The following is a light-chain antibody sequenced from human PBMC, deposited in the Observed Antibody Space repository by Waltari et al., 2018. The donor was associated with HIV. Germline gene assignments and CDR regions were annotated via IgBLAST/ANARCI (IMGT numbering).Light chain of an antibody. Sequence: QSVLTQPPSASGSPGQRVPISCTGSSSNIGAGHDVHWYQQLPGTAPKLLIYGNTNRPSGVPDRFSGSKSGTSPSLAITGLQAEDEADYYCQSYDSSLTGSVFGGGTKLTVL. CDR3: QSYDSSLTGSV. V-gene: IGLV1-40*01. J-gene: IGLJ2*01. CDR2: GNT. CDR1: SSNIGAGHD.